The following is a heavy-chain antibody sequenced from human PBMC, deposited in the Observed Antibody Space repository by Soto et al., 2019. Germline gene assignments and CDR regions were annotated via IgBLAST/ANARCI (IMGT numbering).Heavy chain of an antibody. CDR2: ISYDGSST. CDR1: GFTFNKYG. Sequence: QVQLVESGGGVVQPGRSLRLFCAASGFTFNKYGFHWVRQPPGKGLEWVAVISYDGSSTYYADSVKGRFTISRDNSKSTLFVQMNSLRAEDTAVDYCARAVGEGSLGRAATDMWGQGTMVTVSS. CDR3: ARAVGEGSLGRAATDM. J-gene: IGHJ3*02. V-gene: IGHV3-30-3*01. D-gene: IGHD3-16*01.